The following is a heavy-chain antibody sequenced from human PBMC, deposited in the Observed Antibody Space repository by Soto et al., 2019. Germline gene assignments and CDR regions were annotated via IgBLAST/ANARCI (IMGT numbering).Heavy chain of an antibody. J-gene: IGHJ4*02. CDR1: GFTFSSYA. V-gene: IGHV3-23*01. CDR3: AKGRGYCSSTSCYVGSDY. Sequence: EVQLLESGGGLVQPGGSLRLSCAASGFTFSSYAMSWVRQAPGKGLEWVSAISGSGGSTYYADSVKGRFTISRDNSKNTLYLQMNSLRAEDMAVSYCAKGRGYCSSTSCYVGSDYWGQGTLVTVSS. CDR2: ISGSGGST. D-gene: IGHD2-2*01.